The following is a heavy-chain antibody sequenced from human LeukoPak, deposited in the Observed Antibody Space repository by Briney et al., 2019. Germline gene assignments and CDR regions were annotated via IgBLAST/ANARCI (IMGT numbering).Heavy chain of an antibody. J-gene: IGHJ4*02. D-gene: IGHD3-3*01. CDR3: ARWAFYYFDY. CDR1: GFTVSSNY. CDR2: IYSGGST. Sequence: TGGSLRLSCAASGFTVSSNYMSWVRQAPGKGLEWVSVIYSGGSTYYADSVKGRFTISRHNSKNTLYLQMNSLRAEDTAVYYCARWAFYYFDYWGQGTLVTVSS. V-gene: IGHV3-53*04.